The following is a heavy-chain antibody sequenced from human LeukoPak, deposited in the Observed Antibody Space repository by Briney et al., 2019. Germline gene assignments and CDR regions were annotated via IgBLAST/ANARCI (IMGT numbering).Heavy chain of an antibody. CDR1: GYTFTGYF. J-gene: IGHJ4*02. D-gene: IGHD1-1*01. CDR3: ARGPNWNFDVVFGYFDY. Sequence: ASVKVSCKASGYTFTGYFMHWVRQAPGQGLEWMGWINPNSGDTHYAQKFLGRVTMTRDTSISTAYMELSRLTSDDTAVYYCARGPNWNFDVVFGYFDYWGQGTLVTVSS. CDR2: INPNSGDT. V-gene: IGHV1-2*02.